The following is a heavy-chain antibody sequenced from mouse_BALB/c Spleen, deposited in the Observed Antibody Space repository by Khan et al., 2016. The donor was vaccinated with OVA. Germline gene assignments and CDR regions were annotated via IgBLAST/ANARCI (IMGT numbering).Heavy chain of an antibody. CDR3: ARPTITTVVATSYWFFDV. CDR2: ISSGDTYT. J-gene: IGHJ1*01. CDR1: GFTFSSYA. Sequence: EVELVESGGGLVKPGGSLKLSCAASGFTFSSYAMSWVRQTPEKRLEWVATISSGDTYTYYPDSVKGRFTISRDNAKNTLYLQMSSLRSEDTAMYYCARPTITTVVATSYWFFDVWGAGTTVTVST. V-gene: IGHV5-9-3*01. D-gene: IGHD1-1*01.